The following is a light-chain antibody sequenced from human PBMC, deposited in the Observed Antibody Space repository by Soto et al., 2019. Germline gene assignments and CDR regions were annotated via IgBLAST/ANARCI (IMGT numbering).Light chain of an antibody. V-gene: IGLV1-40*01. CDR3: QSYDSGLSGNYV. CDR1: SSNIGAHFD. Sequence: QSVLTQPPSVSGAPGQRVTISCTGTSSNIGAHFDVHWYQLLPGSAPKLLIFSNNNRPSGVPDRFSASKSGTSVSLTITGLQAEDEADYYCQSYDSGLSGNYVFGTGTKVTVL. J-gene: IGLJ1*01. CDR2: SNN.